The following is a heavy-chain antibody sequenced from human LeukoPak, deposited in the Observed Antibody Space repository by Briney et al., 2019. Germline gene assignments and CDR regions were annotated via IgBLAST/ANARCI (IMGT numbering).Heavy chain of an antibody. D-gene: IGHD6-13*01. CDR2: ISSSSSYI. CDR3: ARDLSGVAAAGNFDY. V-gene: IGHV3-21*01. Sequence: GGSLRLSCAASGFTFSSYWMSWVRQAPGKGLEWVSSISSSSSYIYYADSVKGRFTISRDNAKNSLYLQMNSLRAEDTAVYYCARDLSGVAAAGNFDYWGQGTLVTVST. CDR1: GFTFSSYW. J-gene: IGHJ4*02.